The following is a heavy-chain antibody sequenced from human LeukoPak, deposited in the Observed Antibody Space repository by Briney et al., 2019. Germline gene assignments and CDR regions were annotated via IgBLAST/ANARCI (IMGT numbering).Heavy chain of an antibody. CDR1: RYPFTSYA. D-gene: IGHD3-10*01. Sequence: ASVKVSCKASRYPFTSYAMHWVRQAPGEKLEWTGWIHVGNGNTEYSQKSQGRDTITRDTPATTTYMELSSLRSEDTAVYYCARVDGSGPNAPNDCWGQGSLVTVSS. V-gene: IGHV1-3*01. CDR3: ARVDGSGPNAPNDC. CDR2: IHVGNGNT. J-gene: IGHJ4*02.